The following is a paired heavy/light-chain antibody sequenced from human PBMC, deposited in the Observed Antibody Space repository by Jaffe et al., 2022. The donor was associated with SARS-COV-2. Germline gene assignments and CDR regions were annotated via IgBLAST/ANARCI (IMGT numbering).Heavy chain of an antibody. Sequence: QVQLVESGGGVVQPGRSLRLSCAASGFTFSSYGMHWVRQTPGKGLEWVAGIWYDGSNKEYADSVKGRFTISRDNSKNTLYLQMTSLRAEDTAVYHCASHQYSGSSYPFDYWGQGTLVTVSS. V-gene: IGHV3-33*01. J-gene: IGHJ4*02. D-gene: IGHD1-26*01. CDR3: ASHQYSGSSYPFDY. CDR2: IWYDGSNK. CDR1: GFTFSSYG.
Light chain of an antibody. J-gene: IGKJ1*01. CDR3: MQPLQTPWT. CDR2: LGS. Sequence: DIVMTQSPLSLPVTPGEPASISCRSSQSLLHSNGYNYLAWYLQKPGQSPQLLIYLGSNRASGVPDRFSGSGSGTDFTLKISRVEAEDVGVYYCMQPLQTPWTFGQGTKVEIK. CDR1: QSLLHSNGYNY. V-gene: IGKV2-28*01.